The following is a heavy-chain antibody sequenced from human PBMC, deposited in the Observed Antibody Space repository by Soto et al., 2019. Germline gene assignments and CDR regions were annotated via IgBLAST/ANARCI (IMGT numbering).Heavy chain of an antibody. D-gene: IGHD2-15*01. CDR1: GFTFSSYS. CDR2: ISSSSSYI. J-gene: IGHJ1*01. CDR3: ARDPSGYCSGGSCYTYFQH. Sequence: GGSLRLSCAASGFTFSSYSMNWVRQAPGKGLEWVSSISSSSSYIYYADSVKGRFTISRDNAKNSLYLQMNSLRAEDTAVYYCARDPSGYCSGGSCYTYFQHWGQGTLVTVS. V-gene: IGHV3-21*01.